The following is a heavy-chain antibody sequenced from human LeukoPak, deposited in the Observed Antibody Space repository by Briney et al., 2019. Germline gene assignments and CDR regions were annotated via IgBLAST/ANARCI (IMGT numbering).Heavy chain of an antibody. D-gene: IGHD5-18*01. CDR3: ATYSYGSVDP. Sequence: GASVKVSCKASGYIFTSHYMHWMRQAPGQGLGWMGMINPSGGSTVYAQKFQGRVTMTRDTSTSTVDMELSSLRSEDTAMYYCATYSYGSVDPWGQGTLVTVSS. CDR1: GYIFTSHY. CDR2: INPSGGST. V-gene: IGHV1-46*01. J-gene: IGHJ5*02.